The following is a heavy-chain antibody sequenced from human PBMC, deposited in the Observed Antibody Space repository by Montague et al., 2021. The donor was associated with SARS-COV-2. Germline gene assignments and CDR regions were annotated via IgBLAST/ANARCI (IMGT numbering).Heavy chain of an antibody. CDR1: GDSDCIVNLA. CDR3: ARDGDYGGTWYSVLQN. CDR2: TCYRFEWHN. Sequence: CAISGDSDCIVNLARNWNRQTPERQPGRLGRTCYRFEWHNDSAASVRSRISFSGDISKNQFSLHLNSVTPEDTAIYHCARDGDYGGTWYSVLQNWGQGTLVIVSS. D-gene: IGHD4-17*01. V-gene: IGHV6-1*01. J-gene: IGHJ1*01.